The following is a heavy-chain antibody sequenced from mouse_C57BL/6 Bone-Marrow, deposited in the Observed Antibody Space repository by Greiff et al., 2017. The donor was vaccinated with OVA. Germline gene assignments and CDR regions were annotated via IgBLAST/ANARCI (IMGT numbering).Heavy chain of an antibody. CDR1: GFTFSDYG. J-gene: IGHJ4*01. Sequence: EVKLVESGGGLVQPGGSLKLSCAASGFTFSDYGMAWVRQAPRKGPEWVAFISNLAYSIYYADTVTGRFTISRENAKKTLYLEMSSLRSEDTAMYYCARLVYYYGSSYDYYAMDYWGQGTSVTVSS. V-gene: IGHV5-15*01. D-gene: IGHD1-1*01. CDR2: ISNLAYSI. CDR3: ARLVYYYGSSYDYYAMDY.